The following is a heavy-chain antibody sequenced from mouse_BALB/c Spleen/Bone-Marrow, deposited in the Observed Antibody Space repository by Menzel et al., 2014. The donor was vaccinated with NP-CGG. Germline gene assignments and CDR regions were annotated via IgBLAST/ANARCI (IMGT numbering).Heavy chain of an antibody. J-gene: IGHJ3*01. CDR1: GYTFNSYW. CDR3: ARGGYGYLFAY. V-gene: IGHV1-9*01. CDR2: ILPGSGST. D-gene: IGHD2-2*01. Sequence: QVQLQQSGAELMKPGASVKISCKATGYTFNSYWIEWVKQRPGHGLEWIGEILPGSGSTNYNEKFKGKATFTTDTSSNPAYMQLSSLTSEDSAVYYCARGGYGYLFAYWGQGTLVTVSA.